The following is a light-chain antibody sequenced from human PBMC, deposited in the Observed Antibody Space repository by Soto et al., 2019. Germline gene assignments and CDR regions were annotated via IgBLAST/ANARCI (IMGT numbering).Light chain of an antibody. CDR1: QSVSSN. CDR3: QQYGSSPIT. CDR2: DAS. Sequence: EIVMPQSPATLSVSPGERATLSCRASQSVSSNLAWYQHRPGLAPRLLIHDASSRATGIPDRFSGTKSGTDFTLTIRRLEPEDAAVYYCQQYGSSPITFGQGTRLEIK. V-gene: IGKV3D-20*01. J-gene: IGKJ5*01.